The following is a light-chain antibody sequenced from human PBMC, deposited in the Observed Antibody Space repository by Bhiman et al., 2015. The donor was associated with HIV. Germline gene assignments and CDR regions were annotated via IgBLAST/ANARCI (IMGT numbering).Light chain of an antibody. CDR1: SSDVGGYNY. CDR2: EVS. CDR3: GTWHSSLSPGGV. Sequence: QSALTQPPSASGSPGQSVTISCTGTSSDVGGYNYVSWYQQHPGKAPKLMIYEVSKRPSGIPDRFSGSKSGTSATLGITGLQTGDEADYYCGTWHSSLSPGGVFGTGTKVTVL. J-gene: IGLJ1*01. V-gene: IGLV2-8*01.